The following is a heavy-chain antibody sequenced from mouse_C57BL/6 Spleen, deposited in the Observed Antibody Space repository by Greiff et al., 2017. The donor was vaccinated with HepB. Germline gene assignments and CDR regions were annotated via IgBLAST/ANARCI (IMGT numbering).Heavy chain of an antibody. CDR3: AYDYDRGAWFAY. CDR2: IHPNSGST. Sequence: QVQLQQPGAELVKPGASVKLSCKASGYTFTSYWMHWVKRRPGQGLEWIGMIHPNSGSTNYNEKFKSKATLTVDKSSSTAYMQLSSLTSEDSAVYYCAYDYDRGAWFAYWGQGTLVTVSA. D-gene: IGHD2-4*01. V-gene: IGHV1-64*01. CDR1: GYTFTSYW. J-gene: IGHJ3*01.